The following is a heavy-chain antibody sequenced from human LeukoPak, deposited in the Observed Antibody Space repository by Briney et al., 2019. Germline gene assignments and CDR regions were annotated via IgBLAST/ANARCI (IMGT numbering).Heavy chain of an antibody. V-gene: IGHV4-34*01. Sequence: SETLSLTCTVSGGSISSYYWSWIRQPPGKGLEWIGEINHSGSTNYNPSLKSRVTISVDTSKNQFHLKLSSVTAADTAVYYCARAVGYFDWLPLFDYWGQGTLATVSS. CDR1: GGSISSYY. D-gene: IGHD3-9*01. J-gene: IGHJ4*02. CDR3: ARAVGYFDWLPLFDY. CDR2: INHSGST.